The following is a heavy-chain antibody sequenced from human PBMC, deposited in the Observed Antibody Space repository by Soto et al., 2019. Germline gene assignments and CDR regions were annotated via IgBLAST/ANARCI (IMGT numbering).Heavy chain of an antibody. CDR3: AKSSGSYVDDY. J-gene: IGHJ4*02. CDR2: IIPILGTA. CDR1: GGTFSSYA. Sequence: ASVKVSCKASGGTFSSYAISWVRQAPGQGLEWMGGIIPILGTANYAQKFQGRVTITADESTSTAYMELSSLRSEDTAVYYCAKSSGSYVDDYWGQGTLVTVSS. D-gene: IGHD3-10*01. V-gene: IGHV1-69*01.